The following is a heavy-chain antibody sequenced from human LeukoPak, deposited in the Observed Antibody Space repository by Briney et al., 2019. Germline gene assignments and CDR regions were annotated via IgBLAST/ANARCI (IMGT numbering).Heavy chain of an antibody. J-gene: IGHJ5*02. D-gene: IGHD4-11*01. CDR2: IYHSGST. V-gene: IGHV4-30-2*01. CDR3: ARINTVMGPFGWFDP. CDR1: GGSISSGGYY. Sequence: SETLSLTCTVSGGSISSGGYYWSWIRQPPGKGLEWIGYIYHSGSTYYNPSLKSRVTISVDRSKNQFSLKLSSVTAADTAVYYCARINTVMGPFGWFDPWGQGTLVIVSS.